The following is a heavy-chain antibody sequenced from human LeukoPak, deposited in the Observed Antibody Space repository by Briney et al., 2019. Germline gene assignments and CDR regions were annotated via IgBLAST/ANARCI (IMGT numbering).Heavy chain of an antibody. CDR3: ARLPSH. CDR1: GGSMSRSSYY. V-gene: IGHV4-61*05. J-gene: IGHJ4*02. Sequence: SETLSLTCTVSGGSMSRSSYYWSWIRQPPGKGLEWIGYIYYSGSTNYNPSLKSRVTISVDTSKNQFSLKLSSVTAADTAVYYCARLPSHWGQGTLVTVSS. CDR2: IYYSGST.